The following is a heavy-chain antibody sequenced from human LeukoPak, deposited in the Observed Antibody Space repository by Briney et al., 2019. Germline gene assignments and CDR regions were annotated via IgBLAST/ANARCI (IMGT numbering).Heavy chain of an antibody. CDR3: ARLGLSTAYNWFDP. D-gene: IGHD2-2*01. Sequence: PETLSLTCAVSGYSISSGYYWGWIRQPPGKGLEWIGSIFHSGSTYYNPSLKSRVTISVDTSKNQFSLKLTSVTAADTAVYFCARLGLSTAYNWFDPWGQGTLVTVSS. J-gene: IGHJ5*02. V-gene: IGHV4-38-2*01. CDR1: GYSISSGYY. CDR2: IFHSGST.